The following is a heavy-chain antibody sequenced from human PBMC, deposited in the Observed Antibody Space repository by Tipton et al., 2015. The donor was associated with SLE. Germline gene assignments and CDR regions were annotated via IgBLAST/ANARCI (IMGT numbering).Heavy chain of an antibody. D-gene: IGHD3-3*01. CDR3: ARDLYYDFWSGYPSPTTHYGMDV. V-gene: IGHV1-18*01. CDR2: ISAYNGNT. CDR1: GYTFTSYG. J-gene: IGHJ6*02. Sequence: QLVQSGAEVKKPGASVKVSCKASGYTFTSYGISWVRQAPGQGLEWMGWISAYNGNTNYAQKLQGRVTMTTDTSTSTAYMELRSLRSDDTAVYYCARDLYYDFWSGYPSPTTHYGMDVWGQGTTVTVSS.